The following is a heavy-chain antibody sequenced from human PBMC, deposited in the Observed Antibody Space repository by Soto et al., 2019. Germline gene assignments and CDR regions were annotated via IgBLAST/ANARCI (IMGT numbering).Heavy chain of an antibody. J-gene: IGHJ4*02. D-gene: IGHD2-21*01. Sequence: PSETLSLTCAVYSGSFSGYYWRWIRQPPGKGLEWIGELYQGLSIVYNPSLESRVTISGDSSKNKFSLELRSVTAADTAIYYFASHCGYYFDYWGQGTLVTVSS. CDR3: ASHCGYYFDY. V-gene: IGHV4-34*01. CDR2: LYQGLSI. CDR1: SGSFSGYY.